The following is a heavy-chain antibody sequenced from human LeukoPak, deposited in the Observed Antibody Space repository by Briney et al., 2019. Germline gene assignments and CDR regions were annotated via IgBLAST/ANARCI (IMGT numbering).Heavy chain of an antibody. CDR3: AKVTGSGI. CDR1: GLTFSDYY. D-gene: IGHD3-10*01. CDR2: ISGSGSTT. J-gene: IGHJ4*02. V-gene: IGHV3-23*01. Sequence: GGSLRLSCAASGLTFSDYYMSWIRHAPGKGLEWVSAISGSGSTTYYADSVKGRFTISRDNSKNTLYLQMNSLRAEDTAVYYCAKVTGSGIWGQGTLVIVSS.